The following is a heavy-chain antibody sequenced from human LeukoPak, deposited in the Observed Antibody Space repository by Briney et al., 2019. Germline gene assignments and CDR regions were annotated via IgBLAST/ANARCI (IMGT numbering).Heavy chain of an antibody. V-gene: IGHV1-46*01. D-gene: IGHD3/OR15-3a*01. CDR2: INPSGGST. J-gene: IGHJ4*02. CDR1: GYTFTGYY. CDR3: AGVAGTRGMIYYFDY. Sequence: ASVKVSCKASGYTFTGYYMHWVRQAPGQGLEWMGIINPSGGSTSYAQKFQGRVTMTRDMSTSTVYMELSSLRSEDTAVYYCAGVAGTRGMIYYFDYWGQGTLVTVSS.